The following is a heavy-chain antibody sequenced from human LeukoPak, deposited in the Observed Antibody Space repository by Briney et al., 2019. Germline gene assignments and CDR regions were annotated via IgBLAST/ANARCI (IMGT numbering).Heavy chain of an antibody. CDR1: GYTFTGYY. V-gene: IGHV1-2*06. J-gene: IGHJ4*02. D-gene: IGHD3-22*01. CDR3: ARGAYYYDSSGYPPTS. Sequence: ASVKVSCKASGYTFTGYYMHWVRQAPGQGLEWMGRINPNSGGTNYAQKFQGRVTMTRGTSISTAYMELSRLRSDDTAVYYCARGAYYYDSSGYPPTSWGQGTLVTVSS. CDR2: INPNSGGT.